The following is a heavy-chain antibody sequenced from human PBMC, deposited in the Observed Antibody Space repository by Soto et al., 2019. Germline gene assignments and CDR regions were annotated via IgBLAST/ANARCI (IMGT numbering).Heavy chain of an antibody. V-gene: IGHV1-3*01. CDR1: GYTFTSYA. CDR3: ARGIMVVVAAVTNWFDS. Sequence: ASVKVSCKASGYTFTSYAMHWVRQAPGQRLEWMGWINAGNGNTKYSQKFQGRVTITRDTSASTAYMELSSLRSEDTAVYYCARGIMVVVAAVTNWFDSCGQGTLVPVSS. D-gene: IGHD2-15*01. J-gene: IGHJ5*01. CDR2: INAGNGNT.